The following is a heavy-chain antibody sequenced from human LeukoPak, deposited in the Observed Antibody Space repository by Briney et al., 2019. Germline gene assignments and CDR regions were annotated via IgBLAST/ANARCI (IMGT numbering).Heavy chain of an antibody. CDR2: IYSGGST. D-gene: IGHD1-26*01. J-gene: IGHJ4*02. Sequence: GGSLRLSCAASGFTVSSNYMSWVRQAPGKGLEWVSVIYSGGSTYYADSVKGRFTISRDNSKNALYLQMNSLRAEDTAVYYCARDEVGATFDYWGQGTLATVSS. CDR3: ARDEVGATFDY. CDR1: GFTVSSNY. V-gene: IGHV3-66*02.